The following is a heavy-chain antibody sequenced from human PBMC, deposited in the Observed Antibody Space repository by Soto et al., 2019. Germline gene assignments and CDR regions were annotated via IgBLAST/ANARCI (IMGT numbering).Heavy chain of an antibody. CDR2: INRDGSST. V-gene: IGHV3-74*02. Sequence: EVQLVESGGGPVRPGGSLKLSCAASGFNFITYSLSWVRQAPGKGLVWVSRINRDGSSTDYAGSVKGRFTISRDNAKNTLYLQMNSLRAEDTALYYCVRVLLWGTPYYYYGMDVWGQGTTVTVSS. D-gene: IGHD2-15*01. CDR3: VRVLLWGTPYYYYGMDV. J-gene: IGHJ6*02. CDR1: GFNFITYS.